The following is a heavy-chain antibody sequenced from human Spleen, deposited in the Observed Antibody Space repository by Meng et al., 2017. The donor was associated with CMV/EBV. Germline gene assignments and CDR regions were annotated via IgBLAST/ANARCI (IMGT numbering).Heavy chain of an antibody. CDR3: ARAKEPAAIFHFDY. V-gene: IGHV3-30-3*01. J-gene: IGHJ4*02. CDR2: ISYDGTNK. D-gene: IGHD2-2*02. Sequence: GESLKISCAASGFTFNSYPIHWVRQAPGKGLEWVAIISYDGTNKDYVDSVKGRFTISRDNSKNTLYLEMNSLRPEDTAVYYCARAKEPAAIFHFDYWGQGTLVTVSS. CDR1: GFTFNSYP.